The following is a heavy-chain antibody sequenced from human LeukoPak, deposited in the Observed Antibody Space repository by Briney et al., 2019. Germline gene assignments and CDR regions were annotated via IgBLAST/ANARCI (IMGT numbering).Heavy chain of an antibody. V-gene: IGHV4-59*12. Sequence: SETLSLTCTVSGGSISSYYWSWIRQPPGKGLEWIGYIYYSGSTNYNPSLKSRVTISVDTSKNQFSLKLSSVTAADTAVYYCARALPPAYWGQGTLVTVSS. CDR2: IYYSGST. J-gene: IGHJ4*02. CDR1: GGSISSYY. CDR3: ARALPPAY.